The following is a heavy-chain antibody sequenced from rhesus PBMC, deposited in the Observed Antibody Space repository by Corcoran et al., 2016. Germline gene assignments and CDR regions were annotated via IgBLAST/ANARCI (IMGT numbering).Heavy chain of an antibody. CDR3: ARVPYRGSYYHPFDY. CDR1: GDSINTIHW. Sequence: VQLQESGPAVVKPSETLSLTCAVSGDSINTIHWWSWIRQSPGKGLEWVAVISYDGSKKYYADSVKDRLLISRDNSNNMLYLPMNNLKLEDTAGYYCARVPYRGSYYHPFDYWGQGVLVTVSS. J-gene: IGHJ4*01. V-gene: IGHV3-54*01. CDR2: ISYDGSKK. D-gene: IGHD3-16*01.